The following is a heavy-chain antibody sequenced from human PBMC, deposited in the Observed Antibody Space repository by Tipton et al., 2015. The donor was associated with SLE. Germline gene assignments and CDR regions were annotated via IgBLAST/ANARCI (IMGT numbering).Heavy chain of an antibody. D-gene: IGHD1-1*01. CDR2: IYHSGST. CDR3: ARLDARRDAFDI. Sequence: TLSLTCTVSGGSISSGGYSWSWIRQPPGKGLEWIGYIYHSGSTYYNPSLKSRVTISVDTSKNQFSLKLSSVTAADTAVYYCARLDARRDAFDIWCQGTMVTVSS. V-gene: IGHV4-30-2*02. J-gene: IGHJ3*02. CDR1: GGSISSGGYS.